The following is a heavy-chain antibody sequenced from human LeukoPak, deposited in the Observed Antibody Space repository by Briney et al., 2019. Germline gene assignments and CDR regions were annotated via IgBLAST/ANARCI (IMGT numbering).Heavy chain of an antibody. V-gene: IGHV4-39*01. D-gene: IGHD3-22*01. Sequence: SETLSLXCTVSGGSISSSSYYWGWIRQPAGKGVEWIGSIYYSGITYYNPTLKSRFTISVDTSKNQFSLKLSSVTAADTAVYYCASLVVVIHYFDYWGQGTLVTVSS. CDR3: ASLVVVIHYFDY. CDR2: IYYSGIT. J-gene: IGHJ4*02. CDR1: GGSISSSSYY.